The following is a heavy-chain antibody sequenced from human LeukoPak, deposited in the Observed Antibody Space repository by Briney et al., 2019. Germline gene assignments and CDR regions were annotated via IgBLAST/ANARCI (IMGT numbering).Heavy chain of an antibody. J-gene: IGHJ4*02. Sequence: SETLSLTCSVSGGSISSSSYFWGWIRQPPGKGLEWIASVHYSGSTYYNLSLKSRVTISIDTSKNQFSLKLTSVTAADTAVYYCARGQYNSGLDYWGQGALVTVSS. CDR3: ARGQYNSGLDY. CDR1: GGSISSSSYF. D-gene: IGHD6-19*01. V-gene: IGHV4-39*07. CDR2: VHYSGST.